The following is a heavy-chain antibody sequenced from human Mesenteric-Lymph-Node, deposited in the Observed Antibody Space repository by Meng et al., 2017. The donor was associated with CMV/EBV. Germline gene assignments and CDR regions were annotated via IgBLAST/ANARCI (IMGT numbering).Heavy chain of an antibody. D-gene: IGHD3-3*01. CDR1: GGSISSGDYY. V-gene: IGHV4-30-4*08. CDR2: IYYSGST. CDR3: ARALKVWSGYYYHYYGMDV. Sequence: SETLSLTCTVSGGSISSGDYYWSWIRQPPGKGLEWIGYIYYSGSTYYNPSLMSRVTISVDTSKNQFSLKLSSVTAADTAVYYCARALKVWSGYYYHYYGMDVWGQGTTVTVSS. J-gene: IGHJ6*02.